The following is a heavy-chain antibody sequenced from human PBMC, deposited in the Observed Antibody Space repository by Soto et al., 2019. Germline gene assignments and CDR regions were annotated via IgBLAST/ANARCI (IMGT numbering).Heavy chain of an antibody. CDR3: ARVKTSAIRYYYYYMDV. D-gene: IGHD2-21*02. J-gene: IGHJ6*03. V-gene: IGHV4-34*01. Sequence: SETLSLTCAVYGGSFSGYYWSWIRQPPGKGLEWIGEINHSGSTNYNPSLKSRVTISVDTSKNQFSLKLSSVTAADTAVYYCARVKTSAIRYYYYYMDVWGKGTTVTVSS. CDR1: GGSFSGYY. CDR2: INHSGST.